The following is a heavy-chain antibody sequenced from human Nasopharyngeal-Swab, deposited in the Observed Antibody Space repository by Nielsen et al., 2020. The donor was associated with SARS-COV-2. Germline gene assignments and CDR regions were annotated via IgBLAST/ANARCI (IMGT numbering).Heavy chain of an antibody. CDR2: ISWNSGSI. J-gene: IGHJ4*02. Sequence: SLKISCTTSGFTFDDYVMHWVRQVPGKGLEWVSGISWNSGSIGYADSVKGRFTISRDNAKNSLYLQMNSLRAEDTALYYCATHDSGSYWDYWGQGTLVTVSS. CDR1: GFTFDDYV. CDR3: ATHDSGSYWDY. D-gene: IGHD1-26*01. V-gene: IGHV3-9*01.